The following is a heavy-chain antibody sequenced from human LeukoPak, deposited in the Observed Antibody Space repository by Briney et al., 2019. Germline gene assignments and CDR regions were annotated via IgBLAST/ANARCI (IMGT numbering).Heavy chain of an antibody. CDR1: GFTFNHYG. CDR2: IWSDGTNR. D-gene: IGHD4-11*01. CDR3: ARDAQRGFDYSNSLQY. Sequence: RGSLTLSCAATGFTFNHYGMHWVRQAPGKGLEWVAVIWSDGTNRYYADSVKGRFTISRADSRNTVYLQMNSLRPEDTGIYYCARDAQRGFDYSNSLQYWGQGTPVTVST. J-gene: IGHJ4*02. V-gene: IGHV3-33*01.